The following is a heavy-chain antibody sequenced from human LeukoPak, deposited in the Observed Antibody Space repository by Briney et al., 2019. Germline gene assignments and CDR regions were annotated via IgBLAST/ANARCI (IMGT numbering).Heavy chain of an antibody. CDR2: IRTEAYGGTT. CDR3: TRTLGWRQIFDS. V-gene: IGHV3-49*03. J-gene: IGHJ4*02. Sequence: PGGSQRLSCTASGFSFGDYAVSWFRQAPGKGLEWISFIRTEAYGGTTDYAAPVQGRFTISRDDSKNIAYLQMNSLKPEDTAVYYCTRTLGWRQIFDSWGQGALVTVSS. CDR1: GFSFGDYA. D-gene: IGHD2-15*01.